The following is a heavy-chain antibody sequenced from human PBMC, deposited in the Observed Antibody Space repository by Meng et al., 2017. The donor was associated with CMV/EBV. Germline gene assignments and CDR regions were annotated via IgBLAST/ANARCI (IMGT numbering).Heavy chain of an antibody. CDR2: IYHSGST. D-gene: IGHD6-13*01. J-gene: IGHJ6*02. V-gene: IGHV4-38-2*02. CDR3: ARSQIAAQSYYYYGMDV. CDR1: GYSISSGYY. Sequence: SETLSLTCTVSGYSISSGYYWGWIRQPPGKGLEWIGSIYHSGSTYYNPSLKSRVTISVDTSKNQFSLKLSSVTAADTVVYYCARSQIAAQSYYYYGMDVWGQGTTVTVSS.